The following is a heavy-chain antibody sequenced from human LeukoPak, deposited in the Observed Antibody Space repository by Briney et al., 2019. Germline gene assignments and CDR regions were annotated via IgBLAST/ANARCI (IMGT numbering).Heavy chain of an antibody. CDR1: GFIVNSYA. CDR2: ISSSGSTI. Sequence: GGSLRLSCAASGFIVNSYAMSWIRQAPGKGLEWVSYISSSGSTIYYADSVKGRFTISRDNAKNSLYLQMNSLRAEDTAVYYCARSILAAAGTHYFDYWGQGTLVTVSS. V-gene: IGHV3-11*01. D-gene: IGHD6-13*01. J-gene: IGHJ4*02. CDR3: ARSILAAAGTHYFDY.